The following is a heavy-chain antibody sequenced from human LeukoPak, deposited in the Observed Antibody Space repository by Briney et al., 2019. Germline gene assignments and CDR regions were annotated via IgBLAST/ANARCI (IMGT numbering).Heavy chain of an antibody. CDR2: INPSGGST. V-gene: IGHV1-46*01. Sequence: ASVKVSCKASGYTFTSYYMHWVRQAPGQGLEWMGIINPSGGSTSYAQKFQGRVTMTRDTSTSTVYMELSSLRSEDTAVYYCARAGGYNPKAPHFGYWGQGTLVTVSS. CDR3: ARAGGYNPKAPHFGY. D-gene: IGHD5-24*01. J-gene: IGHJ4*02. CDR1: GYTFTSYY.